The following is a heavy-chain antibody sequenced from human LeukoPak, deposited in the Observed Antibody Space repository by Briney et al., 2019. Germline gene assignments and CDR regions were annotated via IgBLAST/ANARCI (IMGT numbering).Heavy chain of an antibody. Sequence: SETLSLTCAVSGGSISSSFWSWIRQSPGKGLEWIAYIYYTGSTQYNPSLKSRLTISLDTSRNQFSLKLNSVTAADTAVYYCAKSNGYGLIDIWGQGTMVTVSS. V-gene: IGHV4-59*12. CDR1: GGSISSSF. CDR3: AKSNGYGLIDI. D-gene: IGHD3-10*01. J-gene: IGHJ3*02. CDR2: IYYTGST.